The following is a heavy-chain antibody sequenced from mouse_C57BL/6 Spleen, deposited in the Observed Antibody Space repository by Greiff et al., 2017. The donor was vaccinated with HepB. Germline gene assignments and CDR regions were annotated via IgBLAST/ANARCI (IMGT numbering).Heavy chain of an antibody. J-gene: IGHJ2*01. D-gene: IGHD1-1*01. CDR2: IRLKSDNYAT. Sequence: EVKLVESGGGLVQPGGSMKLSCVASGFTFSNYWMNWVRQSPEKGLEWVAQIRLKSDNYATHYAESVKGRFTISRDDSKSSVYLQMNNLRAEDTGIYYCTAITTVVATDYGGQGTTLTVSS. CDR1: GFTFSNYW. V-gene: IGHV6-3*01. CDR3: TAITTVVATDY.